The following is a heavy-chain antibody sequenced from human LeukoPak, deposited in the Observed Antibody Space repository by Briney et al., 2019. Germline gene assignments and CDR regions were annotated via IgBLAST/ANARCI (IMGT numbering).Heavy chain of an antibody. CDR3: ARGSDPISYYYYMDV. V-gene: IGHV4-38-2*01. J-gene: IGHJ6*03. CDR1: GYSISSGYY. CDR2: IYHSGST. Sequence: PSETLSLTCAVSGYSISSGYYWGWIRQPPGKGLEWIGSIYHSGSTYYNPSLKSRVTISVDTSKNQFSLKLSSVTAADTAVYYCARGSDPISYYYYMDVWGKGTTVTVSS.